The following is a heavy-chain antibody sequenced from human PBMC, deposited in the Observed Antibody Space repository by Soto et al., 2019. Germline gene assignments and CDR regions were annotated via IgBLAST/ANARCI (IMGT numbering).Heavy chain of an antibody. J-gene: IGHJ6*02. V-gene: IGHV1-69*12. CDR1: GGTFSSYA. CDR3: ARANYDSSGYYSYYYYYGMDV. D-gene: IGHD3-22*01. CDR2: IIPIFGTA. Sequence: QVQLVQSGAEVKKPGSSVKVSCKASGGTFSSYAISWVRQAPGQGLEWMGGIIPIFGTANYAQKFQGRVTITADDSTSTAYMELSSLRSEDTAVYYCARANYDSSGYYSYYYYYGMDVWGQGTTVTVSS.